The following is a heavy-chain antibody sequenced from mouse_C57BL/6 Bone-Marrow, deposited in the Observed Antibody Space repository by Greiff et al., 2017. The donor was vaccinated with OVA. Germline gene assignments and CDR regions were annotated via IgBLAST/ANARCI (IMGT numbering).Heavy chain of an antibody. CDR2: INPYNGDT. J-gene: IGHJ2*01. CDR3: ARDCGGDY. CDR1: GYSFTGYF. Sequence: EVKLMESGPELVKPGDSVKISCKASGYSFTGYFMNWVMQSHGKSLEWIGRINPYNGDTFYNQKFKGKATLTVDKSSSTAHMELRSLTSEDSAVYYCARDCGGDYWGQGTTLTVSS. V-gene: IGHV1-20*01. D-gene: IGHD1-1*02.